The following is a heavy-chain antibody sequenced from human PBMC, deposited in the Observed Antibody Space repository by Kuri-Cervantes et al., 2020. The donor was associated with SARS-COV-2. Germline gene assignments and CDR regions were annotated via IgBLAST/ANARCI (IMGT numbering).Heavy chain of an antibody. J-gene: IGHJ3*02. CDR2: IIPILGTA. D-gene: IGHD3-3*01. Sequence: SVKVSCKASGYTFTSYGISWVRQAPGQGLEWMGRIIPILGTANYAQKFQGRVTITADKSTSTAYMELSSLSSEDTAVYYCAGRLRFSHSDAFDIWGQGTMVTVSS. CDR1: GYTFTSYG. CDR3: AGRLRFSHSDAFDI. V-gene: IGHV1-69*04.